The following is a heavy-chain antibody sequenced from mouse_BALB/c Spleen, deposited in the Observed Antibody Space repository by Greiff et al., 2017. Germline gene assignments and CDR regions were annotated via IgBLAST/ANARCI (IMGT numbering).Heavy chain of an antibody. CDR3: TRLVRFYAMDY. D-gene: IGHD1-1*01. J-gene: IGHJ4*01. V-gene: IGHV6-6*02. CDR2: IRLKSNNYAT. CDR1: GFTFSNYW. Sequence: EVKLVESGGGLVQPGGSMKLSCVASGFTFSNYWMNWVRQSPEKGLEWVAEIRLKSNNYATHYAESVKGRFTISRDDSKSSVYLQMNNLRAEDTGIYYCTRLVRFYAMDYWGQGTSVTVSS.